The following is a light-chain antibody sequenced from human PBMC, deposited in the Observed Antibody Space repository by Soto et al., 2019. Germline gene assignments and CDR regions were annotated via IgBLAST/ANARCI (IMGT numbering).Light chain of an antibody. CDR2: YTS. V-gene: IGKV3-15*01. CDR3: QQYNNWPLT. Sequence: EIVLTQSPATLSLSPGERATLSCRASQTVSTSLAWYQQKPGQAPRLLISYTSTRATGVPDRFTGSGSGTEFTLAISSLQSEDFAVYYCQQYNNWPLTFGGGTKVDIK. CDR1: QTVSTS. J-gene: IGKJ4*01.